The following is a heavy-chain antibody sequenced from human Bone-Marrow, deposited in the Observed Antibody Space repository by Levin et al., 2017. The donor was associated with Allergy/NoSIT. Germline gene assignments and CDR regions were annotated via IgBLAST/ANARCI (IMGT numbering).Heavy chain of an antibody. D-gene: IGHD3-16*01. Sequence: PGGSLRLSCTVSGGSVSSGSYYWGWIRQPPGKGLESIGYIFYTGTTNYNPSLKSRVTISVDTSRNQFSLKVSSVTAADTAVYYCARDSPDFGFDFWGQGILVTVSS. CDR3: ARDSPDFGFDF. CDR2: IFYTGTT. J-gene: IGHJ4*02. CDR1: GGSVSSGSYY. V-gene: IGHV4-61*01.